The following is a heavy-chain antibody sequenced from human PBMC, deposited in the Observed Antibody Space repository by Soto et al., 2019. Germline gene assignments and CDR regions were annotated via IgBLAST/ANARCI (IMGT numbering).Heavy chain of an antibody. J-gene: IGHJ4*02. D-gene: IGHD1-1*01. CDR2: ISAHNGNT. V-gene: IGHV1-18*01. CDR3: ARGRYGDY. Sequence: QVHLVQSGAEVEKPGASVQVSCKASGYTFTSYGITWVRQAPGQGLEWMGWISAHNGNTDYAQKLQGRVIVTRDTSTSTPYMELRSLISDDTAVYYCARGRYGDYWGQGALVTVSP. CDR1: GYTFTSYG.